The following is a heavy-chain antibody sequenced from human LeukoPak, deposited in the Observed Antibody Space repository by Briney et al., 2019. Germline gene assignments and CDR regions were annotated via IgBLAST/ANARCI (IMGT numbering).Heavy chain of an antibody. CDR1: GGSISGSTYY. CDR3: ARVGRFTGYYTWFDP. J-gene: IGHJ5*02. D-gene: IGHD3/OR15-3a*01. Sequence: SETLSLTCTVSGGSISGSTYYWGWIRQPPGKGLEWIGSIYYSGSTYYNPSLKSRVTISVDTSKNQFSLKLSSVTAADTAVYYCARVGRFTGYYTWFDPWGQGTLVTVSS. CDR2: IYYSGST. V-gene: IGHV4-39*01.